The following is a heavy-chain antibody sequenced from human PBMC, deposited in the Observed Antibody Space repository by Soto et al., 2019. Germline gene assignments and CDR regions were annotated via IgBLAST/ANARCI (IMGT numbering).Heavy chain of an antibody. J-gene: IGHJ6*02. D-gene: IGHD6-19*01. V-gene: IGHV3-74*01. CDR2: INSDGSST. CDR1: GFTFSSYW. CDR3: ARASGAVAPSGMDV. Sequence: PGGSLRLSCAASGFTFSSYWMHWVRQAPGKGLVWVSRINSDGSSTSYADSVKGRFTISRGNAKNTLYLQMNRLRAEDTAVYYCARASGAVAPSGMDVWGQGTTVTVSS.